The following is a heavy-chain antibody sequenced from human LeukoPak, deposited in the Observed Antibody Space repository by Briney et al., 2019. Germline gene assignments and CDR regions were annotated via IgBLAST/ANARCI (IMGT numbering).Heavy chain of an antibody. CDR3: AKVGDFSGSFYYFDY. D-gene: IGHD1-26*01. CDR1: GFTFSSYA. CDR2: ISGSGCST. J-gene: IGHJ4*02. Sequence: GGSLRLSCAASGFTFSSYAMSWVRQAPGKGLEWVSDISGSGCSTYYADSVKGRFTISRDNSKNTLYLQMNSLRAEDTAVYYCAKVGDFSGSFYYFDYWGQGTLVTVSS. V-gene: IGHV3-23*01.